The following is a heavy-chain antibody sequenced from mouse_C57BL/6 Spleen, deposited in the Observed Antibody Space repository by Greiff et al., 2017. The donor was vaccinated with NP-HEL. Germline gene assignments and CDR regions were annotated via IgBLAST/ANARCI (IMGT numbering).Heavy chain of an antibody. CDR3: AFITTVVARAMDY. J-gene: IGHJ4*01. D-gene: IGHD1-1*01. CDR1: GYSITSGYY. Sequence: EVKLMESGPGLVKPSQSLSLTCSVTGYSITSGYYWNWIRQFPGNKLEWMGYISYDGSNNYNPSLKNRISITRDTSKNQFFLKLNSVTTEDTATYYCAFITTVVARAMDYWGQGTSVTVSS. CDR2: ISYDGSN. V-gene: IGHV3-6*01.